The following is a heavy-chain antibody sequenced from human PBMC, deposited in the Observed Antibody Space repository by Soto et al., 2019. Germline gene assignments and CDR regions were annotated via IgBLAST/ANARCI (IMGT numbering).Heavy chain of an antibody. CDR1: GYRFTSYG. J-gene: IGHJ6*02. V-gene: IGHV1-18*01. CDR3: ARIVWELLQHYYGMDV. CDR2: ISAYNGNT. D-gene: IGHD1-26*01. Sequence: ASVKVSCKASGYRFTSYGIGWVRQAPGQGLEWMGWISAYNGNTNYAQKLQGRVTMTTDTSTSTAYMELRSLRSDDTAVYYCARIVWELLQHYYGMDVWGQGTTVTVSS.